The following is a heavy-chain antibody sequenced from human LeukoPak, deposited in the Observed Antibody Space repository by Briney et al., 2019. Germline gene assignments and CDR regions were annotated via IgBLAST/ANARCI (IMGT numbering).Heavy chain of an antibody. CDR2: ISGSGGST. D-gene: IGHD4-17*01. V-gene: IGHV3-23*01. CDR3: ASFPLLGWATVTTSWFDP. CDR1: GFTFTNYN. J-gene: IGHJ5*02. Sequence: GGSLRFSCAASGFTFTNYNMNWVRQAPGKGLEWVSAISGSGGSTYYADSVKGRFTISRDNSKNTLYLQMNSLRAEDTAVYYCASFPLLGWATVTTSWFDPWGQGTLVTVSS.